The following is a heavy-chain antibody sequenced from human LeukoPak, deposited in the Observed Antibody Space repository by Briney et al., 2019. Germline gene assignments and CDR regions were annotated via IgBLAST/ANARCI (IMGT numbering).Heavy chain of an antibody. Sequence: GGSLRLSCTAYGFTFSSYAMSWVRQALGKGLEWVSAISGSGGSTYYADSVKGRFTISRDNSKNTLYLQMNSLRAEDTAVYYCAKDFRLGYDIWGQGTMVTVSS. J-gene: IGHJ3*02. CDR3: AKDFRLGYDI. CDR1: GFTFSSYA. D-gene: IGHD3-16*01. V-gene: IGHV3-23*01. CDR2: ISGSGGST.